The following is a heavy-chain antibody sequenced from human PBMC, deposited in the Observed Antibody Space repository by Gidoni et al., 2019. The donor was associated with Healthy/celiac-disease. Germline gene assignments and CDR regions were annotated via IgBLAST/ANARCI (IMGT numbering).Heavy chain of an antibody. D-gene: IGHD6-13*01. Sequence: QVHLVQSGAEVMKSGASVKVSCNASGYPFTPYYMHLARQSPGQGLEWMGWINPNSGGTNNEQKFQGRVTMTRDTSISTAYMELSRLRSDDTAVYYCARDPPYSSSWYPENYYYYGMDVWGQGTTVTVSS. CDR3: ARDPPYSSSWYPENYYYYGMDV. J-gene: IGHJ6*02. CDR2: INPNSGGT. V-gene: IGHV1-2*02. CDR1: GYPFTPYY.